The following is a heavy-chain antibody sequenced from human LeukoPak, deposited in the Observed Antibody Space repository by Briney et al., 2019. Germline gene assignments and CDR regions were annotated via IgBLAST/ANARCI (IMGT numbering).Heavy chain of an antibody. CDR1: GFTVSSNY. CDR3: ARSRQLARSDAFDI. CDR2: IYSGGST. D-gene: IGHD6-13*01. J-gene: IGHJ3*02. V-gene: IGHV3-66*01. Sequence: GGSLRLSCAASGFTVSSNYMSWVRQAPGKGLEWVSVIYSGGSTYYADSVKGRFTISRDNAKNSLYLQMNSLRAEDTAVYYCARSRQLARSDAFDIWGQGTMVTVSS.